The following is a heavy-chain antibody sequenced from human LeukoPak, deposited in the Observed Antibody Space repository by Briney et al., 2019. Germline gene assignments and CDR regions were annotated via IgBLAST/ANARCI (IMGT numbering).Heavy chain of an antibody. J-gene: IGHJ3*02. CDR1: GFTFDDYA. CDR2: ISWNSGSI. Sequence: GGSLRLSCAASGFTFDDYAMHWVRQAPGKGLEWVSGISWNSGSIGYADSVKGRFTISRDNAKNSLYLQMNSLRAEDTALYYCAKDLTMALYAFDIWGQGTMVTVSS. D-gene: IGHD3-10*01. V-gene: IGHV3-9*01. CDR3: AKDLTMALYAFDI.